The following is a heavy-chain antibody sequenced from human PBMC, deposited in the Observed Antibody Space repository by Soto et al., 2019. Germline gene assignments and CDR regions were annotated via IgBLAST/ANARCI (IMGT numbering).Heavy chain of an antibody. CDR3: AMPAYCSSTSCYYYYGMDV. CDR2: IDPSDSYT. V-gene: IGHV5-10-1*01. J-gene: IGHJ6*02. Sequence: GESLKISCKGSGYSFTSYWFSWVRQMPGKGLGWMGRIDPSDSYTNYSPSFQGHVTISADKSISTAYLQWSSLKASDTAMYYCAMPAYCSSTSCYYYYGMDVWGQGTTVTVSS. D-gene: IGHD2-2*01. CDR1: GYSFTSYW.